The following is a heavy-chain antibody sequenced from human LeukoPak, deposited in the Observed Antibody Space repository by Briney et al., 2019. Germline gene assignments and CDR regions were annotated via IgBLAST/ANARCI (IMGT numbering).Heavy chain of an antibody. D-gene: IGHD5-24*01. J-gene: IGHJ4*02. V-gene: IGHV5-51*01. CDR1: GHSFTSNW. CDR3: AILNHPDGRVY. Sequence: GASLKISCKGSGHSFTSNWMCWVRQMPGKGLEWMWMIYPAGSDIRYSPSFQGQLTISADKSISTAYLQWSGLKASDTAMYYCAILNHPDGRVYWGQGTLVTVSS. CDR2: IYPAGSDI.